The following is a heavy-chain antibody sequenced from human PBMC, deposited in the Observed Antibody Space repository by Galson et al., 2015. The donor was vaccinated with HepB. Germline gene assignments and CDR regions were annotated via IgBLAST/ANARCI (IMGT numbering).Heavy chain of an antibody. Sequence: PALVKPTQTLTLTCTFSGFSLSTDGVGVGWIRQPPGKALEWLAPIYWDDDERYRSSLKNRLTITKDTSKNQVVLTMTNMDPVDTATYYCVHSRRDAGMLCNRPSCWPLYFYDYWGQGTLVTVSS. V-gene: IGHV2-5*02. J-gene: IGHJ4*02. D-gene: IGHD2-2*01. CDR1: GFSLSTDGVG. CDR3: VHSRRDAGMLCNRPSCWPLYFYDY. CDR2: IYWDDDE.